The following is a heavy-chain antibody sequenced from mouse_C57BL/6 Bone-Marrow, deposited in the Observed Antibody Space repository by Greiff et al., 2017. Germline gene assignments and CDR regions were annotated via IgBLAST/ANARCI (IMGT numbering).Heavy chain of an antibody. CDR2: IYPRSGNT. J-gene: IGHJ2*01. Sequence: VKLMESGAELARPGASVKLSCKASGYTFTSYGISWVKQRTGQGLEWIGEIYPRSGNTYYNEKFKGKATLTADKSSSTAYMELRSLTSEDSAVYFCARWGTYYPFDYWGQGTTLTVSS. CDR3: ARWGTYYPFDY. D-gene: IGHD1-1*01. CDR1: GYTFTSYG. V-gene: IGHV1-81*01.